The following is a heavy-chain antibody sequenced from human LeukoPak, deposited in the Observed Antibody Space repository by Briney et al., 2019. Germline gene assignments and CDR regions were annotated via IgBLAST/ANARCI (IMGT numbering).Heavy chain of an antibody. D-gene: IGHD5-18*01. CDR2: ISYDGSSK. CDR3: ARARSSYGYGDAFDI. J-gene: IGHJ3*02. V-gene: IGHV3-30*04. CDR1: GFTFSNYV. Sequence: GGSLRLSCAASGFTFSNYVIHWVRQAPGKGLEWVAVISYDGSSKYYADSVKGRFTISRDNSKNTLYLQMNSLRAEDTAVYYCARARSSYGYGDAFDIWGQGTMVTVSS.